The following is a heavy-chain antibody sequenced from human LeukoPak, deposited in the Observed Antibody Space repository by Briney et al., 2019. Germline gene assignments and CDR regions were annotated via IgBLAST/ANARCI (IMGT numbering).Heavy chain of an antibody. CDR1: GFTFSSYE. Sequence: PGGSLRLSCAASGFTFSSYEMNWVRQAPGKGLEWVSYISSSGSTIYYADSVKGRFTISRDNAKNSLYLQMNSLRAEDTAVYYCARVSQWYDAFDIWGQGTMFTVSS. V-gene: IGHV3-48*03. CDR3: ARVSQWYDAFDI. J-gene: IGHJ3*02. D-gene: IGHD2-8*01. CDR2: ISSSGSTI.